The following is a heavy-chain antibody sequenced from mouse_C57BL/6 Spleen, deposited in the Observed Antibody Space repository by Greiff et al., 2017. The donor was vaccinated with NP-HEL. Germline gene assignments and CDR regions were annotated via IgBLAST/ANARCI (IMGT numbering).Heavy chain of an antibody. Sequence: QVQLQQSGAELVRPGASVTLSCKASGYTFTGYEMHWVKQTPVHGLEWIGAIDPETGGTAYNQKFKGKAILTADKSSSTAYMELRSLTSEDSAVYYCTRGEGDWYFDVWGTGTTVTVSS. V-gene: IGHV1-15*01. J-gene: IGHJ1*03. D-gene: IGHD2-13*01. CDR3: TRGEGDWYFDV. CDR2: IDPETGGT. CDR1: GYTFTGYE.